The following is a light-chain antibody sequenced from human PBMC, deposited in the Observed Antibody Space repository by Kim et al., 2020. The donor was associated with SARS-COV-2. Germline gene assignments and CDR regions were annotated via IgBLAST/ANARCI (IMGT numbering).Light chain of an antibody. CDR3: QVWDSSSDHPV. CDR1: NIGSKS. V-gene: IGLV3-21*04. CDR2: YDS. Sequence: APGKTARSTCGGKNIGSKSVPWYQQKPGQAPVLVIYYDSDRPSGIPERFSGSNSGNTATLTISRVEAGDEADYYCQVWDSSSDHPVFGGGTKLTVL. J-gene: IGLJ3*02.